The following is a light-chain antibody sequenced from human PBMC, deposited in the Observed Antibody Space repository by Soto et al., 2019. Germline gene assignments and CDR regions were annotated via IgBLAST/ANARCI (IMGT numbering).Light chain of an antibody. V-gene: IGKV3D-20*02. Sequence: IVLTQSPDTLSLSPGERATLSCRTSESLHSDQLVWFQQRPGQPPRLLIHLGATRANGAPDRFTGGGSGTAFTLTISSLEPEDAAVYYCQIYHAARWTFGPGTRVEIK. CDR1: ESLHSDQ. J-gene: IGKJ1*01. CDR3: QIYHAARWT. CDR2: LGA.